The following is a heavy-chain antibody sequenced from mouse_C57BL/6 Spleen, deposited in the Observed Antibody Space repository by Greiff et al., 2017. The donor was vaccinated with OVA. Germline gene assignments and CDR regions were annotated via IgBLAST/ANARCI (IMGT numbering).Heavy chain of an antibody. D-gene: IGHD2-4*01. Sequence: VQLQQSGAELVRPGASVTLSCKASGYTFTDYEMHWVKQTPVHGLEWIGAIDPETGGTAYNQKFKGKAILTADKSSSTAYMELRSLTSEDSAVYYCTRGGLRRGEFAYWGQGTLVTVSA. CDR3: TRGGLRRGEFAY. J-gene: IGHJ3*01. V-gene: IGHV1-15*01. CDR1: GYTFTDYE. CDR2: IDPETGGT.